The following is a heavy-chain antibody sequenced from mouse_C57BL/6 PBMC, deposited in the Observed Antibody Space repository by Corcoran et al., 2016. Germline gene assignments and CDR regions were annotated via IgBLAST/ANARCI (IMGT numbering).Heavy chain of an antibody. CDR3: ARWSLDY. Sequence: EVQLQQYGPELVKPGASVKISCKASGYTFTDYYMNWVKQSHGKSLEWIGDINPNNGGTSYNQKFKGKATLTVDKSSSTAYMELRSLTSEDSAVYYCARWSLDYWGQGTTLTVSS. CDR1: GYTFTDYY. V-gene: IGHV1-26*01. CDR2: INPNNGGT. J-gene: IGHJ2*01.